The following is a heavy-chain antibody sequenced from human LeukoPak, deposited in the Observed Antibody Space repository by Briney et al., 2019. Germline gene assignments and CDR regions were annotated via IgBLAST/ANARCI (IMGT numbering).Heavy chain of an antibody. CDR3: ARGTVWGVIPPYYYYYMDV. Sequence: SETLSLTCAVYGGSFSGYYWSWIRQPPGNGLEWIGYIYYSGSTNYNPSLKSRVTISVDTSKNQFSLKLSSVTAADTAVYYCARGTVWGVIPPYYYYYMDVWGKGTTVTISS. V-gene: IGHV4-59*01. D-gene: IGHD3-10*01. CDR2: IYYSGST. CDR1: GGSFSGYY. J-gene: IGHJ6*03.